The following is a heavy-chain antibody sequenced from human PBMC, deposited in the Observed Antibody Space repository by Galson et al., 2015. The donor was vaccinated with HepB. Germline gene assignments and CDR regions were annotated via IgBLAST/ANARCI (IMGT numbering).Heavy chain of an antibody. V-gene: IGHV4-59*01. CDR1: GGSISSYY. D-gene: IGHD3-3*01. CDR2: IYYSGST. J-gene: IGHJ4*02. Sequence: SETLSLTCTVSGGSISSYYWSWIRQPPGKGLEWIGYIYYSGSTNYNPSLKSRVTISVDTSKNQLSLKLSSVTAADTAVYYCARSSRFWRLVDYWGQGTLVTVSS. CDR3: ARSSRFWRLVDY.